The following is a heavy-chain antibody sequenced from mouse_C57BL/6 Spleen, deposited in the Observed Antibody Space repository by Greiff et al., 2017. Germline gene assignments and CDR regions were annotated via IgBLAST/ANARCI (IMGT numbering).Heavy chain of an antibody. CDR3: ARSEGSNYVYLDY. J-gene: IGHJ2*01. V-gene: IGHV1-81*01. CDR1: GYTFTSYG. CDR2: IYPRSGNT. D-gene: IGHD2-5*01. Sequence: VQLQQSGAELARPGASVKLSCKASGYTFTSYGISWVKQRTGQGLEWIGEIYPRSGNTYYNEKFKGKATLTADKSSSTAYMELRSLTSEDSAVXFCARSEGSNYVYLDYWGQGTTLTVSS.